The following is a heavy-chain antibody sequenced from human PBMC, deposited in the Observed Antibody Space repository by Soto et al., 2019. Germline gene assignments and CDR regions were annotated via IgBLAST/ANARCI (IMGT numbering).Heavy chain of an antibody. Sequence: EVQLVESGGGLIQPGGSLRLSCAASGLTVSSYHMTWVRQAPGKGLEWVSIIYSGGNTYYADSVKGRFTISRDNSKTTLYLQMNSLRAEDTAVYYCVRGHGGFFDYWGQGTLVTVSS. CDR3: VRGHGGFFDY. J-gene: IGHJ4*02. V-gene: IGHV3-53*01. CDR2: IYSGGNT. CDR1: GLTVSSYH. D-gene: IGHD3-10*01.